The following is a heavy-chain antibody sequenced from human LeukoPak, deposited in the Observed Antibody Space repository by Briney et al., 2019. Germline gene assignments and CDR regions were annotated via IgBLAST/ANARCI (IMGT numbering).Heavy chain of an antibody. D-gene: IGHD3-3*01. CDR2: INPNSGGT. J-gene: IGHJ4*02. CDR3: ARTRFLEWLSVNFDY. V-gene: IGHV1-2*02. CDR1: GYTFTGYY. Sequence: ASVKVSCTASGYTFTGYYMHWVRQAPGQGLEWMGWINPNSGGTNYAQKFQGRVTMTRDTSISTAYMELSRLRSDDTAVYYCARTRFLEWLSVNFDYWGQGTLVTVSS.